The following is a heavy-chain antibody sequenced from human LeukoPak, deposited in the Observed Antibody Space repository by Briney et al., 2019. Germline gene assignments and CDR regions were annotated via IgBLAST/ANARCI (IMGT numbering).Heavy chain of an antibody. V-gene: IGHV3-9*01. CDR2: ISWNSGSI. CDR1: GFTFDDYA. Sequence: PGRSLRLSCAASGFTFDDYAMHWVRQAPGKGLEWVSGISWNSGSIGYADSVKGRFTISRDNAKNSLYLQMNSLRAEDTAVYYCARDMVIAAAGNFFHYYYGMDVWGQGTTVTVSS. CDR3: ARDMVIAAAGNFFHYYYGMDV. D-gene: IGHD6-13*01. J-gene: IGHJ6*02.